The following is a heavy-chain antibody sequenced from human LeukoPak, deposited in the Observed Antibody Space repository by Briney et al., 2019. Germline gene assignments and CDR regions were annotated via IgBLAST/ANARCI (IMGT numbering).Heavy chain of an antibody. CDR1: GFTFSSYD. Sequence: PGGSLRLSCAASGFTFSSYDMHWVRQATGKGLEWVSAIGTAGDTYYPGSVKGRFTISRENAKNSLYLQMNSLRAGDTAVYYCARGKRYFALRGGMDVWGQGTTVTVSS. CDR3: ARGKRYFALRGGMDV. CDR2: IGTAGDT. D-gene: IGHD3-9*01. V-gene: IGHV3-13*01. J-gene: IGHJ6*02.